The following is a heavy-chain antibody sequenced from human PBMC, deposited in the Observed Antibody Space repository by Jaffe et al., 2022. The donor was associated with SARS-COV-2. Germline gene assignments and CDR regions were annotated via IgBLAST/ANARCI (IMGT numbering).Heavy chain of an antibody. CDR3: ARDYRSYYYDRSGYFFDH. CDR1: GYTFNSYA. J-gene: IGHJ4*02. D-gene: IGHD3-22*01. V-gene: IGHV1-3*01. Sequence: QVQLVQSGAEVKKPGASVKVSCKASGYTFNSYAMHWVRQAPGQRLEWMGWINAGNRNTKYSQNFQGRVTITRDTSASIVYVELSSLRSEDTAVYYCARDYRSYYYDRSGYFFDHWGQGTLVTVSS. CDR2: INAGNRNT.